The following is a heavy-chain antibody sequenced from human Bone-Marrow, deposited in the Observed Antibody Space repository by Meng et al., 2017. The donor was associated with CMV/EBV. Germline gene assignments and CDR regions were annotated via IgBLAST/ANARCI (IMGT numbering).Heavy chain of an antibody. CDR1: GFTFSSYW. CDR3: ARDSYCSSTSCYRLYYYGMDV. V-gene: IGHV3-7*01. J-gene: IGHJ6*01. CDR2: IKQDGSEK. D-gene: IGHD2-2*02. Sequence: GESLKISCAASGFTFSSYWMSWVRQAPGKGLEWVANIKQDGSEKYYVDSVKGRFTISRDNAKNSLYLQMNSLRAEDTAVYYCARDSYCSSTSCYRLYYYGMDVWGQGTTVTVYS.